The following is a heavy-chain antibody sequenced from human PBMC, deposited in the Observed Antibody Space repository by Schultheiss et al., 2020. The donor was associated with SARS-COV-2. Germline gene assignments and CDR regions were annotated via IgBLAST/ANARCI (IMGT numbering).Heavy chain of an antibody. Sequence: SCAASGFSFSSYAMHWVRQAPGKGLEWVAVISYDGSNKYYADSVKGRFTISRDNSKNTLYLQMNSLRAEDTAVYFCASFNFRGGNSDFDYWGQGTLVTVSS. V-gene: IGHV3-30-3*01. D-gene: IGHD4-23*01. J-gene: IGHJ4*02. CDR3: ASFNFRGGNSDFDY. CDR2: ISYDGSNK. CDR1: GFSFSSYA.